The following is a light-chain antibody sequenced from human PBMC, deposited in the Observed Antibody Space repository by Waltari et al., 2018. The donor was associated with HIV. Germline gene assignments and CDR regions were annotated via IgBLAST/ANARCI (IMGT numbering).Light chain of an antibody. Sequence: QSVLTQPPSASGTPGQRVTISCSGSRSAIGSYYVYWFQQLPGTAPKLLIYRNNQRPSGVPDRFSGSKSGTSASLAISGLRSEDEADYYCATWDDNLSGVVFGGGTKLTVL. CDR1: RSAIGSYY. J-gene: IGLJ2*01. CDR3: ATWDDNLSGVV. V-gene: IGLV1-47*01. CDR2: RNN.